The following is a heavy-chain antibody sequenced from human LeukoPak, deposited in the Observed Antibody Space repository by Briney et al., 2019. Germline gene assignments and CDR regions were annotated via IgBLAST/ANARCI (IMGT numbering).Heavy chain of an antibody. Sequence: ASVKVSCKASGYTFTSYGISWVRQAPGQGLEWMGWISAYNGNTNYAQKLQGRVTMTTDTSTSTAYMELRSLRSDDTAVYYCAREVYYGSGSYYAGYWGQGTLVTVSS. CDR3: AREVYYGSGSYYAGY. J-gene: IGHJ4*02. D-gene: IGHD3-10*01. CDR1: GYTFTSYG. CDR2: ISAYNGNT. V-gene: IGHV1-18*01.